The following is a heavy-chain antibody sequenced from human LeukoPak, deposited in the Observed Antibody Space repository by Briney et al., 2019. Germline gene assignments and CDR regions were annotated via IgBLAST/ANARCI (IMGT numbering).Heavy chain of an antibody. Sequence: PGGSLRLSCAASGFTFSIYAMSWVRQAPGKGLEWVANIKQDGSEKYYVDSVKGRFTISRDNAKNSLYLQMNSLRTEDTAVYYCASAGVYYYDSSGYYYHWGQGTLVTVSS. CDR2: IKQDGSEK. CDR1: GFTFSIYA. CDR3: ASAGVYYYDSSGYYYH. D-gene: IGHD3-22*01. J-gene: IGHJ5*02. V-gene: IGHV3-7*01.